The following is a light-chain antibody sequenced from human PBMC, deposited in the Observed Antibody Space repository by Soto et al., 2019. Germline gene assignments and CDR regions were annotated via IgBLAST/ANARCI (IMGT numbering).Light chain of an antibody. CDR1: QSVSSN. V-gene: IGKV3-15*01. CDR3: QQYNNWPRVT. J-gene: IGKJ3*01. CDR2: GAS. Sequence: EIVMTQSPVTLSVSPGERATLSCRASQSVSSNLAWYQQKPGQAPRLLIYGASTRVTDIPARFSGSGSGTEFTLTITSLQSEDFAVYYCQQYNNWPRVTFGPGTKVDIK.